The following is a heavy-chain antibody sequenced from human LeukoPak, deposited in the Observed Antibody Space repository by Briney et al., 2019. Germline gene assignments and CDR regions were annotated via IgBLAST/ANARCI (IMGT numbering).Heavy chain of an antibody. J-gene: IGHJ5*02. D-gene: IGHD2-2*01. CDR2: IYSDGNT. CDR3: AGDTHSSNWYDH. V-gene: IGHV3-53*01. CDR1: GFTVTSIY. Sequence: GGSLRVSCAVSGFTVTSIYMSWVRQAPGKGLEWGSFIYSDGNTYYADSVKGRFTISRDSSRNTLYLQMNSLRVEDTAVYYCAGDTHSSNWYDHWGQGTLVTVSS.